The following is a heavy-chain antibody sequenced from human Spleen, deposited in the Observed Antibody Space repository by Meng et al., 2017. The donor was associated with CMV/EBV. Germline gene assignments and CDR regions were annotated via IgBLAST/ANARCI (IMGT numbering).Heavy chain of an antibody. J-gene: IGHJ4*02. Sequence: FSSYAMSWVRQAPGKGLQWVSAISGSAGSTFYADSVKGRFTVSRDNSKNTLYLQMNSLRAEDTAVYYCAKDSGDWVWRAEAHHYFDYWGQGTLVTVSS. CDR1: FSSYA. D-gene: IGHD2-21*01. CDR3: AKDSGDWVWRAEAHHYFDY. V-gene: IGHV3-23*01. CDR2: ISGSAGST.